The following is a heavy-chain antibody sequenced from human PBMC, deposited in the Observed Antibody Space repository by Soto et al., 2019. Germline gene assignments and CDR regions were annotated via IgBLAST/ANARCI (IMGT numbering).Heavy chain of an antibody. V-gene: IGHV3-9*02. CDR3: AKVGSEYIVGHCSSTSCRNSVGMDV. J-gene: IGHJ6*02. Sequence: EVQLVESGGGLVQPGRSLRLSCAASGFTSDDHGMHWVRQAPGKGLEWVSGLIWNSGSIGYADSVKGRFTISRDNAKNSLYLQMNSLRAEDTALYYCAKVGSEYIVGHCSSTSCRNSVGMDVWGQGTTVTVSS. CDR1: GFTSDDHG. D-gene: IGHD2-2*01. CDR2: LIWNSGSI.